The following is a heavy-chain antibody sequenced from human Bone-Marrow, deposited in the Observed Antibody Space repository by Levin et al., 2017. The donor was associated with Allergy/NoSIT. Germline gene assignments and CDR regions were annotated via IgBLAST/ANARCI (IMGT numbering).Heavy chain of an antibody. V-gene: IGHV4-39*02. J-gene: IGHJ3*02. CDR2: IFHSGST. Sequence: SQTLSLTCTVSGGSISSTSYYWAWIRQPPGKGLEWIGSIFHSGSTYYSPSLKSRVTMSVDLSKNQFSLKLRSVTAADPAVFYCAIEDTIGDYSDSWTYPLRGSFDIWGQGTMVTVSS. D-gene: IGHD3-10*01. CDR3: AIEDTIGDYSDSWTYPLRGSFDI. CDR1: GGSISSTSYY.